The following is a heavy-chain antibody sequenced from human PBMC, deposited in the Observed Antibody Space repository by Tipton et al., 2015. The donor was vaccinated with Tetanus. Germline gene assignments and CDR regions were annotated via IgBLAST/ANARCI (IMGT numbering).Heavy chain of an antibody. Sequence: SLRFSCAASGFTVSSNFMTWVRQAPGEGLEWVSIIYSGGTTYYADSVKGRFTISRDNSRNTLYLQMSSLRAEDTAVYYCAKTISNDYVAAWGQGTLVTVSS. D-gene: IGHD4-17*01. CDR1: GFTVSSNF. CDR3: AKTISNDYVAA. J-gene: IGHJ4*02. CDR2: IYSGGTT. V-gene: IGHV3-53*01.